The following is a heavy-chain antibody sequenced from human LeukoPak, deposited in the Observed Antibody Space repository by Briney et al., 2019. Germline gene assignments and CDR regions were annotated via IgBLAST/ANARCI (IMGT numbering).Heavy chain of an antibody. J-gene: IGHJ4*02. V-gene: IGHV1-2*02. CDR2: INPNSGGT. D-gene: IGHD3-3*01. CDR1: GYTFTGYY. Sequence: ASVKVSCKASGYTFTGYYMHWVRQAPGQGLEWMGWINPNSGGTNYAQKFQGRVTMTEDTSTDTAYMELRTLRSDDTAVYYCARDLGMTLFGVISTSRGQFDFWGQGTLVTVSS. CDR3: ARDLGMTLFGVISTSRGQFDF.